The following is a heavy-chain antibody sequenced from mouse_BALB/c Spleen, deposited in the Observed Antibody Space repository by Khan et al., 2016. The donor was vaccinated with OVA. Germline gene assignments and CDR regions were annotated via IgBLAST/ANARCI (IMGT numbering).Heavy chain of an antibody. J-gene: IGHJ2*01. V-gene: IGHV1S136*01. Sequence: VQLQQSGPELVKPGTSVKMSCKASGYRITSYLIHWVKQKPGQGLEWIGYINPYNGATEYNEKFKGKATLTSDKSSNTAYMELSSLTSEDSAVYYCARGNGQSYYFDYWGQGTTLTVSS. D-gene: IGHD3-1*01. CDR1: GYRITSYL. CDR2: INPYNGAT. CDR3: ARGNGQSYYFDY.